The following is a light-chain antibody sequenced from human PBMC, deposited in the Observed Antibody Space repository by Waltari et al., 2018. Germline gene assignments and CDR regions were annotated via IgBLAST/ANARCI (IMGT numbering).Light chain of an antibody. J-gene: IGKJ5*01. CDR1: QSVASN. V-gene: IGKV3-15*01. Sequence: EVVMTQSPATLSLFPGERVTLSCRASQSVASNLAWYQQKPGQAPRLLIYEASTRVTGISARFRGSGSGTEFTLTISSLQSEDSAVYYCQQYNRWPPITFGQGTRLEIK. CDR2: EAS. CDR3: QQYNRWPPIT.